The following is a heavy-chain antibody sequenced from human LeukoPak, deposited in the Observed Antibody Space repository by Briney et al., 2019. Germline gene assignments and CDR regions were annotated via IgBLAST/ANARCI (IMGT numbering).Heavy chain of an antibody. D-gene: IGHD3-22*01. CDR2: INWNGGST. J-gene: IGHJ6*02. CDR1: GFTFDDYG. V-gene: IGHV3-20*04. CDR3: ARAAYYYDSSGPYYYYGMDV. Sequence: GGSLRLTCAASGFTFDDYGMSWVRQAPGKGLEWVSGINWNGGSTGYADSVKGRFTISRDNAKNSLYLQMNSLRAEDTALYYCARAAYYYDSSGPYYYYGMDVWGQGTTVTVSS.